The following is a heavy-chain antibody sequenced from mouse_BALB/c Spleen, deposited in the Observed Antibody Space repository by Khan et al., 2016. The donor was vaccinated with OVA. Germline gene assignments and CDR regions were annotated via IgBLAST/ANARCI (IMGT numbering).Heavy chain of an antibody. CDR2: ISTYYGDA. CDR1: GYTFTDFA. CDR3: VRGSGNSRFAY. D-gene: IGHD1-3*01. Sequence: QVRLQQSGADLVRPGVSVKISCKGSGYTFTDFAIHWVKQSHAKSLEWIGVISTYYGDADYNQTFKGKATMTVDTSSSTAFVELARLTPEDSANYYCVRGSGNSRFAYWGQGTLVTASA. J-gene: IGHJ3*01. V-gene: IGHV1S137*01.